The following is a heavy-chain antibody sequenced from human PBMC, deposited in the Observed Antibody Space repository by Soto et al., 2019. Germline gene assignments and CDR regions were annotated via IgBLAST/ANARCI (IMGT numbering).Heavy chain of an antibody. CDR1: GDTFTRYG. V-gene: IGHV1-69*01. J-gene: IGHJ6*02. CDR2: IIPIFGTT. Sequence: QVQLVQSGAEVKKPGSSVKVSCKASGDTFTRYGVSWVRQAPGQGLEWMGGIIPIFGTTNYAQKFQDRVTISADESTSIAYAELSSLRSEDTAVYXXXXXQXXLSLSYSYYYVLEVWGQGTTVTVSS. D-gene: IGHD2-21*01. CDR3: XXXQXXLSLSYSYYYVLEV.